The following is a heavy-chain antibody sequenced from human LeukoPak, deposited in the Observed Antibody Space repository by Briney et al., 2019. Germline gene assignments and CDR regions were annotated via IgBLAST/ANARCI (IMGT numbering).Heavy chain of an antibody. Sequence: GGSLRLSCAASGFTFSRYVLNWARQPPGKGLEWVSSISRDGDYMYYADSVKGRFTISRDNAKNLLSLQMNGLRAEDTAVFYCAKATEVGSGIDSWGQGALVTVSS. V-gene: IGHV3-21*04. CDR3: AKATEVGSGIDS. D-gene: IGHD3-10*01. CDR1: GFTFSRYV. J-gene: IGHJ4*02. CDR2: ISRDGDYM.